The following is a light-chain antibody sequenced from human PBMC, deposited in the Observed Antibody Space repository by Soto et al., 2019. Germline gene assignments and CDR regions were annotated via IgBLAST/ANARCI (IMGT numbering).Light chain of an antibody. Sequence: QSALTEPASVSGSPGQSITISCTRTSSDIGTYKYVSWYQQNPGKAPKLLINDVSNRPSGVSYRFSGSKSGNTASLTISGLQAEDEADYYCSSYTNNDNLVFGGGTKLTVL. V-gene: IGLV2-14*01. J-gene: IGLJ2*01. CDR2: DVS. CDR3: SSYTNNDNLV. CDR1: SSDIGTYKY.